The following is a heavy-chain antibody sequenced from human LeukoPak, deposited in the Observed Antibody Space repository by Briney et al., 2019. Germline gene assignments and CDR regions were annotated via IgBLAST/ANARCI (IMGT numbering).Heavy chain of an antibody. V-gene: IGHV3-48*01. CDR2: ISSSSRTI. J-gene: IGHJ4*02. CDR3: AKQRNGYCSSTSCYANYFDY. Sequence: PGGSLRLSCAASGFTFSTYDMNWVRQAPGKGLEWVSYISSSSRTISYADSVKGRFTISRDNSKNTLYLQMNSLRAEDTAVYYCAKQRNGYCSSTSCYANYFDYWGQGTLVTVSS. CDR1: GFTFSTYD. D-gene: IGHD2-2*03.